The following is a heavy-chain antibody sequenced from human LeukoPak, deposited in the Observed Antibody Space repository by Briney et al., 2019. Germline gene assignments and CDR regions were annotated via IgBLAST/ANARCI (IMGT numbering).Heavy chain of an antibody. CDR3: ARTFWGTYIDY. CDR1: GGSISSSSYY. D-gene: IGHD3-16*01. Sequence: SETLSLTCTVSGGSISSSSYYWGWIRQPPGKGLEWIGSIYYSGSTYYNPSLKSRVTISVDTSKNQFSLKLSSVTAADTAVYYCARTFWGTYIDYWGQGTLVTVSS. V-gene: IGHV4-39*07. J-gene: IGHJ4*02. CDR2: IYYSGST.